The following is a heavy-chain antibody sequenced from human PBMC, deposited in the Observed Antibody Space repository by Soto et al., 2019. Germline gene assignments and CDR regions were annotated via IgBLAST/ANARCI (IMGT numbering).Heavy chain of an antibody. CDR3: ARSSGRSSGWGHYYYYGLDV. D-gene: IGHD6-19*01. J-gene: IGHJ6*02. CDR2: ISHSGTT. V-gene: IGHV4-34*01. Sequence: SETLSLTCAVYGGSLNGYDWSWIRQPPGKGLEWIGEISHSGTTNYNPSLKSRVTISVDTSKNQFSLKFKSVTAADTAVYYCARSSGRSSGWGHYYYYGLDVWGQGTTVTVSS. CDR1: GGSLNGYD.